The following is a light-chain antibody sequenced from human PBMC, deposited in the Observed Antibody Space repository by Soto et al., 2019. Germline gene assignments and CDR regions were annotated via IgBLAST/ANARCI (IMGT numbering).Light chain of an antibody. J-gene: IGLJ1*01. V-gene: IGLV3-21*02. CDR3: QVWNSASDPFV. Sequence: SYILTQPPSVSVAPGQTATITCGGYKIGTRGVHWYRQRPGQAPVLAVTDHGDRASGIPDRFSGSKSGNMANLTISRAEAGDEADYYCQVWNSASDPFVFGPGTKVTVL. CDR1: KIGTRG. CDR2: DHG.